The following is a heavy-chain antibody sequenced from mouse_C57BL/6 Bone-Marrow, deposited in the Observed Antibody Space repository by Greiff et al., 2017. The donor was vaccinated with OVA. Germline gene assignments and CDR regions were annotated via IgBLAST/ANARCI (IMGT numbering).Heavy chain of an antibody. J-gene: IGHJ4*01. D-gene: IGHD1-1*01. CDR2: INPGSGGT. V-gene: IGHV1-54*01. CDR3: ARDGSCRYAMDY. CDR1: GYAFTNYL. Sequence: QVQLQQSGAELVRPGTSVKVSCKASGYAFTNYLIEWVKQRPGQGLEWIGVINPGSGGTNYNEKFKGKATLTADKSSRTAYMQLSSLTSEDSAVYFCARDGSCRYAMDYWGQGTSVTVSS.